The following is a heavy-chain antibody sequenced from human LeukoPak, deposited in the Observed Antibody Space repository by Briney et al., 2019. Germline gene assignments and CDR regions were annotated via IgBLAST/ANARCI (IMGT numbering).Heavy chain of an antibody. D-gene: IGHD3-10*01. CDR2: ISGSGGST. J-gene: IGHJ4*02. CDR3: AKGHMVRGEFPGY. Sequence: GGSLRLSCEASGFTFSSYAMSWVRQAPGKGLEWVSAISGSGGSTYYADSVKGRFTISRDNSKNTLYLQMNSLRAEDTAVYYCAKGHMVRGEFPGYWGQGTLVTVSS. CDR1: GFTFSSYA. V-gene: IGHV3-23*01.